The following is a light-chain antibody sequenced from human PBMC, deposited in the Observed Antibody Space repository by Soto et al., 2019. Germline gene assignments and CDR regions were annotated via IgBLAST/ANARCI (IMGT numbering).Light chain of an antibody. V-gene: IGKV1-6*01. J-gene: IGKJ1*01. CDR3: LHDYSYPRT. Sequence: AIQMTQSPSSLSASVGDRVIITCRASQALRNALGWYQQKPGKAPKLLIYTASTLQSGVPSRFSGSGSGADFTLTLRSLQPEDSATYYCLHDYSYPRTFGQGTKVEIK. CDR1: QALRNA. CDR2: TAS.